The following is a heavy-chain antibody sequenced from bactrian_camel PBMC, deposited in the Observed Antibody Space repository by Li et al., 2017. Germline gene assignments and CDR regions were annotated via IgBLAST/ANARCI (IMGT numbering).Heavy chain of an antibody. D-gene: IGHD4*01. CDR3: VRDLWGSYASDHDATFGY. CDR1: GFTFSRYW. CDR2: INGSGGRT. J-gene: IGHJ6*01. Sequence: QLVESGGGSVQPGASLMLSCAASGFTFSRYWMYWVRQAPGKGLERVSTINGSGGRTVYLDSVKGRFTISRDNAKNTVYLQMNNLNPEDTGVYYCVRDLWGSYASDHDATFGYWGQGTQVTVS. V-gene: IGHV3S25*01.